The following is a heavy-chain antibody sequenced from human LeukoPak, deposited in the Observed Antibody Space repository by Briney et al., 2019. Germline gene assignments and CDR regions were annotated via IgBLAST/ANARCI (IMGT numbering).Heavy chain of an antibody. CDR2: IYSSGST. CDR1: GGSISRYY. J-gene: IGHJ4*02. Sequence: SETLSLTCTVSGGSISRYYWSWIRQPAGKGLEWIGRIYSSGSTNYNPSLRSRVTMSVDTSKNQFSLKLSSVTAADTAVYYCARISCSGGSCYLDHWGQGTLVTVSS. V-gene: IGHV4-4*07. D-gene: IGHD2-15*01. CDR3: ARISCSGGSCYLDH.